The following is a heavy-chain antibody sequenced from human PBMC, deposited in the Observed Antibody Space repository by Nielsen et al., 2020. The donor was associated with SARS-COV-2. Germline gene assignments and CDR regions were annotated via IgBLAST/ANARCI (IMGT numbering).Heavy chain of an antibody. Sequence: WVRQAPGQRLEWMGWINAGNGNTKYSQKFQGRVTITRDTSASTAYMELSSLRSEDTAVYYCARETSTRYCSSTSCYYYYGMDVWDQGTTVTVSS. V-gene: IGHV1-3*01. CDR3: ARETSTRYCSSTSCYYYYGMDV. J-gene: IGHJ6*02. CDR2: INAGNGNT. D-gene: IGHD2-2*01.